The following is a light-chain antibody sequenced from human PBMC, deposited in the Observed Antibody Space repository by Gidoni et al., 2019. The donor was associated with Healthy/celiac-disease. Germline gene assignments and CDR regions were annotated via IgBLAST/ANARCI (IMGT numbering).Light chain of an antibody. V-gene: IGKV3-20*01. J-gene: IGKJ1*01. Sequence: EIVLTQSPGTLSLSPGERATLSCRASQSVSSNYLVWYQQKPGQAPRLLIYGASSRATGIPDRFSGSGSGTDFTLTISRLEPEDFAVYYCQHYGISLWTFGQGTKVEIK. CDR2: GAS. CDR1: QSVSSNY. CDR3: QHYGISLWT.